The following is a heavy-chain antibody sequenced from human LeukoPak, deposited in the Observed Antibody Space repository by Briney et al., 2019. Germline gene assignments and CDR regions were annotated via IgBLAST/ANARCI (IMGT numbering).Heavy chain of an antibody. CDR2: ISGSGGST. D-gene: IGHD1-26*01. Sequence: GGSLRLSWSAPGLPFSSYAMSWGRHAPGHGLHLVSAISGSGGSTYYADSVKGRFTISRDNSKNTLYLQMNSLRAEDTAVYYCAKVRRARELDAFDIWGQGTMVTVSS. V-gene: IGHV3-23*01. CDR3: AKVRRARELDAFDI. J-gene: IGHJ3*02. CDR1: GLPFSSYA.